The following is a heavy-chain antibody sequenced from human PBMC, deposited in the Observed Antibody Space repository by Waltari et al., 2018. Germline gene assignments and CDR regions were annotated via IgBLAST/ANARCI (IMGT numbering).Heavy chain of an antibody. V-gene: IGHV1-2*02. D-gene: IGHD1-26*01. CDR2: INPSSGGT. J-gene: IGHJ4*02. Sequence: QVQLVQSGAEVKKPGASVKVSCKASGYTFTGYYMHWVRQAPGQGLEWMGWINPSSGGTNYAQKFQGRVTMTRDTSISTAYMELSRLRSDDTAVYYCAMTRWELPLGYWGQGTLVTVSS. CDR3: AMTRWELPLGY. CDR1: GYTFTGYY.